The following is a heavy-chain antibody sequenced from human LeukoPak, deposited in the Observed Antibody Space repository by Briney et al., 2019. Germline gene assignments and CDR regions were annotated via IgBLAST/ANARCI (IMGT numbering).Heavy chain of an antibody. CDR3: ARALSSGWTIFGY. Sequence: PGGSLRLSCAASGFTFSDYYMSWIRQAPGKGLEWVSYISRSSSYTNYADSVKGRFTISRDNAKNSLYLQMNSLRAEDTAVYYCARALSSGWTIFGYWGQGTLVTVSS. J-gene: IGHJ4*02. CDR2: ISRSSSYT. V-gene: IGHV3-11*05. CDR1: GFTFSDYY. D-gene: IGHD6-19*01.